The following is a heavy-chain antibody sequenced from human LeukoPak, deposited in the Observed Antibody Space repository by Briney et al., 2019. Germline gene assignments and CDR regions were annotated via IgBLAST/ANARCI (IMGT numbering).Heavy chain of an antibody. Sequence: SETLSLTCTVSGGSISSSSYYWGWIRQPPGKGLEWIGSIYYSGSTYYNPSLKSRVTISVDTSKNQFSLKLSSVTAADTAVYYCARFTSLYYDFWSGYPNYWGQGTLVTVSS. CDR2: IYYSGST. CDR3: ARFTSLYYDFWSGYPNY. J-gene: IGHJ4*02. CDR1: GGSISSSSYY. D-gene: IGHD3-3*01. V-gene: IGHV4-39*01.